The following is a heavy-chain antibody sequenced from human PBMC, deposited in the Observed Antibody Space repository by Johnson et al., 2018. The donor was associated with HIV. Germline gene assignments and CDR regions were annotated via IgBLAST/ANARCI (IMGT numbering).Heavy chain of an antibody. V-gene: IGHV3-23*04. D-gene: IGHD3-3*01. CDR1: GFTFSSYA. J-gene: IGHJ3*02. CDR2: ISGSGGST. Sequence: VQLVESGGGVVQPGRSLRLSCAASGFTFSSYAMHWVRQAPGKGLEWVSAISGSGGSTYYADSVKGRFTISRDNSKNTLYLQMNSLRAEDTAVYFCARDSNYNFWSGPEAFDIWGQGTMVTVSS. CDR3: ARDSNYNFWSGPEAFDI.